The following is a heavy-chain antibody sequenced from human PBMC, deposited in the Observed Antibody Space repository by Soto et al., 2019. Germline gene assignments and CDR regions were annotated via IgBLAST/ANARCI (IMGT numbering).Heavy chain of an antibody. V-gene: IGHV1-2*04. CDR2: INPNSGGT. J-gene: IGHJ5*02. Sequence: ASVKVSCKASGYTFTGYYMHWVRQAPGQGLEWMGWINPNSGGTNYAQKFQGWVTMTRDTSISTAYMELSRLRSDDTAVYYCARAMDSGRHDLGHYNWFERWGKGSMVSVSS. D-gene: IGHD5-12*01. CDR3: ARAMDSGRHDLGHYNWFER. CDR1: GYTFTGYY.